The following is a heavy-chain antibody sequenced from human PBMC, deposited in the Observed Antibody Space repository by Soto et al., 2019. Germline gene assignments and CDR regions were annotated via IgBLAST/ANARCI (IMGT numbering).Heavy chain of an antibody. CDR1: GFTVSSYD. J-gene: IGHJ4*02. D-gene: IGHD3-10*01. CDR2: LGAGGDT. V-gene: IGHV3-13*01. Sequence: EVQLVESGGGLVQPGGSLRLACAASGFTVSSYDMHWVRHVTGKGLEWVSTLGAGGDTYFPDSVKGRFTISRENAKNSFYLQMNSLGAGDTAVYYCARGTMVRGTLDPGISGNLDYWGQGTMVAVSS. CDR3: ARGTMVRGTLDPGISGNLDY.